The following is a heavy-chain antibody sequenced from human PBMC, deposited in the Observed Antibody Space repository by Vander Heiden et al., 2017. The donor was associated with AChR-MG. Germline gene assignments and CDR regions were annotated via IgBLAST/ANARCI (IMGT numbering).Heavy chain of an antibody. Sequence: EVQPLVSGGGLVQLGGSLRLSCAASGLPFSGYAMSWVRQAPGKGLEWVSAISGSGGSTYYADSVKGRFTISRDNSKNTLYLQMNSLRAEDTAVYYCAKDLARCLIVRAFDYWGHGTLVTVSS. CDR2: ISGSGGST. CDR1: GLPFSGYA. CDR3: AKDLARCLIVRAFDY. D-gene: IGHD3-10*02. J-gene: IGHJ4*01. V-gene: IGHV3-23*01.